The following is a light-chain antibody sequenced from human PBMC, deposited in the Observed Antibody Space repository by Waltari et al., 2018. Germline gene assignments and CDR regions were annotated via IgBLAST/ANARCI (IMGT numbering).Light chain of an antibody. J-gene: IGLJ3*02. CDR2: VNSDGSH. V-gene: IGLV4-69*01. Sequence: QLVLTQSPSASASLGASVKLTCPLDSGPRTNIIAWHQQQPQKGPRYLMRVNSDGSHIKGDDIPDRFSGSSSSSGAERYLTISSVQSEDEADYYCQTGGHGTWVFGGGTKLTVL. CDR3: QTGGHGTWV. CDR1: SGPRTNI.